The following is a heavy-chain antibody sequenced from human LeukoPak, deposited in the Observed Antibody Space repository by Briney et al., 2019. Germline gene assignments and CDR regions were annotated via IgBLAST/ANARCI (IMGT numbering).Heavy chain of an antibody. D-gene: IGHD3-22*01. CDR1: GFTVSHIH. V-gene: IGHV3-53*04. CDR2: IYSEDST. CDR3: ARRSPGRSSGYAGDFDY. J-gene: IGHJ4*02. Sequence: QAGGSLRLSCAASGFTVSHIHMSWVRQAPGKGLEWVSVIYSEDSTFYADSVKGRFTISRHISKNTLYLQMSSLRTEDTAVYYCARRSPGRSSGYAGDFDYWGQGTLVSVSS.